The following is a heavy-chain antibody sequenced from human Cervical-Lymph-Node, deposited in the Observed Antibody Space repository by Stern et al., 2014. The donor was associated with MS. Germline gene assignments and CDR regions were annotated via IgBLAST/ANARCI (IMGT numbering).Heavy chain of an antibody. V-gene: IGHV3-11*06. CDR3: ASHHYYDSSAGLDY. CDR1: GLTFSDYY. Sequence: VQLVESGGGSVKPGGSLRLSCVASGLTFSDYYMTWIRQAPGKGLEWLSYISSGSSYTNYADSVKGRFTISRDNAKNSLYLQMNSLRADDTAVYYCASHHYYDSSAGLDYWGQGTLVTVSS. D-gene: IGHD3-22*01. J-gene: IGHJ4*02. CDR2: ISSGSSYT.